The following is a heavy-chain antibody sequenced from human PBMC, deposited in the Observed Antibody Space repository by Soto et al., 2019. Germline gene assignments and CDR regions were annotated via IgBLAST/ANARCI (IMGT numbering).Heavy chain of an antibody. Sequence: QVQLQESGPRLVKPSGTLSLTCTVSGGSITNSNWWSWVRLPPAKGLEWIGDIYHAGSTKYNPSLERRVTMSVDTSNNQFVLTLTSVTAADTAVYFCARGPPIVGNTTPLDSWGQGTLVTVS. CDR1: GGSITNSNW. CDR2: IYHAGST. J-gene: IGHJ4*02. D-gene: IGHD2-21*01. V-gene: IGHV4-4*02. CDR3: ARGPPIVGNTTPLDS.